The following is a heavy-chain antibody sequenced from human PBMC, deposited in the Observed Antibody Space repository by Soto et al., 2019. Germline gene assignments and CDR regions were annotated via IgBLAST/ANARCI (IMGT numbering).Heavy chain of an antibody. CDR3: ARSPVERPHRPFDY. CDR2: IIPIFGTA. CDR1: GGTFSSYA. V-gene: IGHV1-69*12. Sequence: QVQLVQSGAEVKKPGSSVKVSCKASGGTFSSYAISWVRQAPGQGLEWMGGIIPIFGTANYAQKFQGRVTITADESTSTVYMELSSLRSEDTAVYYCARSPVERPHRPFDYWGQGTLVTVSS. J-gene: IGHJ4*02.